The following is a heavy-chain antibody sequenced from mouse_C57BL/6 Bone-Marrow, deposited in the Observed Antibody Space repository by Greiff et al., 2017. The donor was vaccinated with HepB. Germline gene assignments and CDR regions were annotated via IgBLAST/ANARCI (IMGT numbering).Heavy chain of an antibody. D-gene: IGHD2-1*01. CDR2: IHPNSGST. CDR3: ARSTMVKRYFDV. CDR1: GYTFTSYW. J-gene: IGHJ1*03. Sequence: VQLQQPGAELVKPGASVKLSCKASGYTFTSYWMHWVKQRPGQGLEWIGMIHPNSGSTNYNEKFKSKATLTVDKSYSTAYMQLSSLTSEDSAVYYCARSTMVKRYFDVWGTGTTVTVSS. V-gene: IGHV1-64*01.